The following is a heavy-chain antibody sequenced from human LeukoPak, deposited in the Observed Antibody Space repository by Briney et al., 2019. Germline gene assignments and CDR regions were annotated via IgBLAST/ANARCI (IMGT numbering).Heavy chain of an antibody. CDR3: ARGYYYGSGSYYNPVYYYGMDV. CDR2: IWYDGSNK. CDR1: GFTFSSYG. V-gene: IGHV3-33*01. J-gene: IGHJ6*02. Sequence: GRSLRLSCAASGFTFSSYGMHWVRQAPGKGLEWVAVIWYDGSNKYYADSVKGRFTISRDNSKNTLYLQMNSLRAEDTAVHYCARGYYYGSGSYYNPVYYYGMDVWGQGTTVTVSS. D-gene: IGHD3-10*01.